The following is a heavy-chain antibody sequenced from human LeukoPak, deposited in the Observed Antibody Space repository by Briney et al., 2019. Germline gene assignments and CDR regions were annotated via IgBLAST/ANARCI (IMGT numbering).Heavy chain of an antibody. J-gene: IGHJ4*02. Sequence: ASVKVSCKASGYTFTSYYMHWVRQAPGQGLEWMGWIDTSNGATNYAQKFQGRVTISRDTSIGTAYMELTNLISDDTAIYYCSSGAILMGGGFSLKRVASGGRGPRVTVPS. CDR3: SSGAILMGGGFSLKRVAS. CDR1: GYTFTSYY. CDR2: IDTSNGAT. V-gene: IGHV1-2*02. D-gene: IGHD2-21*01.